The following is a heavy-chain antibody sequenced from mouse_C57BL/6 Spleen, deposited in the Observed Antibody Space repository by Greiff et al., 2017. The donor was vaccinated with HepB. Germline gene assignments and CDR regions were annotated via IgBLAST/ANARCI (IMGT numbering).Heavy chain of an antibody. CDR3: ARIYYYGSSGYFDV. Sequence: QVQLQQPGAELVRPGSSVKLSCKASGYTFTSYWMHWVKQRPIQGLEWIGNIDPSDSETNYNQKFKDKATLTVDKSSSTAYMQLSSLTSEDSAVYYCARIYYYGSSGYFDVWGTGTTVTVSS. D-gene: IGHD1-1*01. J-gene: IGHJ1*03. CDR1: GYTFTSYW. CDR2: IDPSDSET. V-gene: IGHV1-52*01.